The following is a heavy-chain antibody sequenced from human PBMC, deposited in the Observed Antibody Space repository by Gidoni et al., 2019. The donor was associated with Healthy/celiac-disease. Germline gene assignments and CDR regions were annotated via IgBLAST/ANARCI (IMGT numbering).Heavy chain of an antibody. V-gene: IGHV3-33*01. CDR2: IWYDGSNK. CDR1: GFTLSSYG. D-gene: IGHD4-17*01. J-gene: IGHJ5*02. Sequence: QVQLVESGGGVVQPGRSLRLSCAASGFTLSSYGMHWVRQAPGKGLEWVAVIWYDGSNKYYADSVKGRFTISRDNSKNTVYLQMNSLRAEDTAVYYCARDPTVTIGGWFDPWGQGTLVTVSS. CDR3: ARDPTVTIGGWFDP.